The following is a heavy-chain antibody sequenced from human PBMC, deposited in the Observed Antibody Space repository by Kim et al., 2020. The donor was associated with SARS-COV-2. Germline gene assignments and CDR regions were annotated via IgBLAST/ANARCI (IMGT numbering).Heavy chain of an antibody. D-gene: IGHD3-9*01. Sequence: SVKVSCKASGGTFSSYAISWVRQAPGQGLEWMGGIIPIFGTANYAQKFQGRVTITADESTSTAYMELSSLRSEDTAVYYCASVLRYFDWLLGDGDAFDIWGQGTMVTVSS. CDR3: ASVLRYFDWLLGDGDAFDI. J-gene: IGHJ3*02. CDR1: GGTFSSYA. CDR2: IIPIFGTA. V-gene: IGHV1-69*13.